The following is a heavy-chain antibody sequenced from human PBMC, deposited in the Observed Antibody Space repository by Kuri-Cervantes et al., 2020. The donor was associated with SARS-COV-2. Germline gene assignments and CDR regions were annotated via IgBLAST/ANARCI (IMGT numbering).Heavy chain of an antibody. V-gene: IGHV3-30-3*01. CDR1: GFTFSSYA. J-gene: IGHJ3*02. Sequence: GGSLRLCCAASGFTFSSYAMHWVRQAPGKGLEWVAVISYDGSNKYYADSVKGRFTISRDNSKNTLYLQMNSLRAEDTAVYYCARVRALCGGDCYSANDAFDIWGQGTMVTVSS. CDR2: ISYDGSNK. D-gene: IGHD2-21*02. CDR3: ARVRALCGGDCYSANDAFDI.